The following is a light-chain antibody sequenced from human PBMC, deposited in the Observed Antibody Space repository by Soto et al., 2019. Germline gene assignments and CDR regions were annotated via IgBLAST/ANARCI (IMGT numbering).Light chain of an antibody. Sequence: QSVLTQPPSTSGTPGQRVTISCSGSSSNIGSHSVNWYQHLPGTAPTLLIYSNGQRPSGVPDRFSGSKSGTSASLAISGLQSDDETDYYCASWDDSLNGPVFGGETKLTVL. CDR1: SSNIGSHS. V-gene: IGLV1-44*01. CDR2: SNG. CDR3: ASWDDSLNGPV. J-gene: IGLJ3*02.